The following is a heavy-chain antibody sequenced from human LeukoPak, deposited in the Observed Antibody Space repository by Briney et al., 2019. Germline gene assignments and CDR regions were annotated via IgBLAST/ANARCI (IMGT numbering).Heavy chain of an antibody. CDR1: GGTFSSYA. D-gene: IGHD5-18*01. V-gene: IGHV1-69*05. J-gene: IGHJ3*02. CDR3: ARENSGDTATDAFDI. CDR2: IIPIFGTA. Sequence: SVKLSCKASGGTFSSYAISWVRQAPGQGPEWMGGIIPIFGTANYAQKFQGRVTITTNESTSTAYMELSSLRSEDTAVYYCARENSGDTATDAFDIWGQGTMVTVSS.